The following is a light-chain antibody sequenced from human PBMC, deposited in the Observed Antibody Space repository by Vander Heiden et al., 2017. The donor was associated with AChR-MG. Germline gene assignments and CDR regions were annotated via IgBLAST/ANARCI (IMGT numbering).Light chain of an antibody. V-gene: IGKV3-11*01. CDR2: EAS. CDR1: HSISPY. CDR3: HQRDNCPLT. Sequence: EIVLTQSPPPLSLSPGESATLSCRATHSISPYVAWYQQKPGEAPRLLIYEASNRASGIPARFSGSGSATDFTLTSHSLEPEDFAVYYGHQRDNCPLTFGGGTKVEI. J-gene: IGKJ4*02.